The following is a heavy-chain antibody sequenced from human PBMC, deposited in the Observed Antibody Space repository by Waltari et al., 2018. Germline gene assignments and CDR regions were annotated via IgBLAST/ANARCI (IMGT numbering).Heavy chain of an antibody. CDR2: IITILGIA. V-gene: IGHV1-69*02. CDR1: GGTFSSYT. CDR3: ASSGYDSSGGFY. Sequence: QVQLVQSGAEVKKPGSSVKVSCKASGGTFSSYTISWVRQAPGQGLEWMGRIITILGIANYAQKFQGRVTITADKSTSTAYMGLSSLRSEDTAVYYCASSGYDSSGGFYWGQGTLVTVSS. J-gene: IGHJ4*02. D-gene: IGHD3-22*01.